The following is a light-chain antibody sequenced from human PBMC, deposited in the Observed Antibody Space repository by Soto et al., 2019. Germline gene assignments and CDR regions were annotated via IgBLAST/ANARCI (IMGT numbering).Light chain of an antibody. CDR2: EAS. CDR3: QQSYKMPS. J-gene: IGKJ5*01. CDR1: QDISNS. Sequence: DIQMTQSPSSLSTSVGERVTITCQASQDISNSLNWYQQKPGKAPNLLIYEASKLQTGVPSRFSGGGSGPHFTFTISNLQPEDFGTYYCQQSYKMPSFGQGTRLVIK. V-gene: IGKV1-33*01.